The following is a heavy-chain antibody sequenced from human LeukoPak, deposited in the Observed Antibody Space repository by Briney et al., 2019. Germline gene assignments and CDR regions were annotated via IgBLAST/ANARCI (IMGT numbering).Heavy chain of an antibody. V-gene: IGHV4-30-2*01. Sequence: KPSETLSLTCTVSGGSISSGGYYWSWIRQPPGKGLEWIGYIYHSGSTYYNPSLKSRVTISVDRSKNQFSLKLSSVTAADTAVYYCARDPEMATAFDIWGQGTMVTVSS. CDR2: IYHSGST. CDR3: ARDPEMATAFDI. CDR1: GGSISSGGYY. D-gene: IGHD5-24*01. J-gene: IGHJ3*02.